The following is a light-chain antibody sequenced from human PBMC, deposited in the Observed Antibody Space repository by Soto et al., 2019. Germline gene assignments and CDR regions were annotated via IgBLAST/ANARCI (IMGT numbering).Light chain of an antibody. V-gene: IGKV1-12*01. CDR1: QAIGSW. CDR3: QQANSFPRT. CDR2: TAS. Sequence: DIQMSQSPSSVSASVGDRVAITCRASQAIGSWLAWYQQKPGEAPKLLIYTASSLQSGVPSRFSGSGSGTDFTLTISSLQPEDFATYYCQQANSFPRTFGQGTKVDIK. J-gene: IGKJ1*01.